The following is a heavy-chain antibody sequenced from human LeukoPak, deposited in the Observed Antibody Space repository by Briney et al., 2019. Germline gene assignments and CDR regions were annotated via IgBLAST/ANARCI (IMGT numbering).Heavy chain of an antibody. D-gene: IGHD3-3*01. V-gene: IGHV1-18*01. Sequence: ASLKVSSKASGYSFISYEISWVRQAPGQGLEWMGWISAQNGDTNYAQRLQGRVTMTTDTSTGTAYMELSSLRSEDTAVYYCARGGTIFGVATTSDAFDIWGQGTMVTVSS. CDR3: ARGGTIFGVATTSDAFDI. CDR1: GYSFISYE. J-gene: IGHJ3*02. CDR2: ISAQNGDT.